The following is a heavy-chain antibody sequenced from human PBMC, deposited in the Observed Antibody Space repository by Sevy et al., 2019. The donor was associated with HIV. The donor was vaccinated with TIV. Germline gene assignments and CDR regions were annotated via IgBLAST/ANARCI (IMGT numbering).Heavy chain of an antibody. CDR1: GFTFSSYA. CDR3: ARTPAYSSGWWDVDY. CDR2: ISYDGSNK. J-gene: IGHJ4*02. Sequence: GGSLRLSCAASGFTFSSYAMHWVRQAPGKGLEWVAVISYDGSNKYYADSVKGRFTISRDNSKNTLYLQMNSLRAEDTAVFYCARTPAYSSGWWDVDYWGQGTLVTVSS. D-gene: IGHD6-19*01. V-gene: IGHV3-30-3*01.